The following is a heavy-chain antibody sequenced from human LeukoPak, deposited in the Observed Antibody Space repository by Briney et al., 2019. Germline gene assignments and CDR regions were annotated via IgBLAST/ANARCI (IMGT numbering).Heavy chain of an antibody. Sequence: GASVKVSCKASGYTFTSYGISWVRQAPGQGLEWMGWISAYNGNTNYAQKLQGRVTMTTDTSTSTAYMELRSLRSDDTAVYYCATRGSPLTDSSGWYYYYYYGMDVWGQGTTVTVSS. D-gene: IGHD6-19*01. CDR1: GYTFTSYG. CDR3: ATRGSPLTDSSGWYYYYYYGMDV. V-gene: IGHV1-18*01. CDR2: ISAYNGNT. J-gene: IGHJ6*02.